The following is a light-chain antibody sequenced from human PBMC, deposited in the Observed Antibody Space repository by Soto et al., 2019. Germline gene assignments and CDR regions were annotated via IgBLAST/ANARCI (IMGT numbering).Light chain of an antibody. CDR2: AAS. V-gene: IGKV3-20*01. Sequence: EIVLTQSPGTLSLSPGERATLSCRASQSVSSSYLAWYQQKPGQAPRLLIYAASRRATGLPDRFSGSGSGTDFTLTISRLEPEDFAVYYCQQYGSSPHTFGGGTKVEIK. CDR3: QQYGSSPHT. CDR1: QSVSSSY. J-gene: IGKJ4*01.